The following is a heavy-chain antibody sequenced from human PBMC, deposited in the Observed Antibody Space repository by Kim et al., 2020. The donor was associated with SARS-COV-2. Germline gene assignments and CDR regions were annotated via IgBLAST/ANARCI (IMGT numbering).Heavy chain of an antibody. J-gene: IGHJ6*01. CDR1: GFTFSDYG. V-gene: IGHV3-20*01. D-gene: IGHD6-13*01. CDR3: AGESHSSSWYCYYGMDV. Sequence: GGSLRLSCAASGFTFSDYGMSWVRQAPGKGLEWVSGINWNGGSTGYADSVKGRFTICRDNDKNSLYLQKNSLRAEDTALYHSAGESHSSSWYCYYGMDV. CDR2: INWNGGST.